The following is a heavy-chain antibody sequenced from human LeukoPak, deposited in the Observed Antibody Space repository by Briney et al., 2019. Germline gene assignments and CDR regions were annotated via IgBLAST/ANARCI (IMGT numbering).Heavy chain of an antibody. CDR3: ARSSIVGATTYSDY. V-gene: IGHV1-69*05. J-gene: IGHJ4*02. CDR1: EGTFSSYA. Sequence: ASVKVSCKASEGTFSSYAISWVRQAPGQGLEWMGRIIPIFGTANYAQKFQGRVTITTDESTSTAYMELSSLRSEDTAVYYCARSSIVGATTYSDYWGQGTLVTVSS. CDR2: IIPIFGTA. D-gene: IGHD1-26*01.